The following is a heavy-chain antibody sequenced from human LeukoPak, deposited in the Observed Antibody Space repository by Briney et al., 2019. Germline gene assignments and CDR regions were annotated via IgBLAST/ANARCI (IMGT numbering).Heavy chain of an antibody. CDR3: ARLAAATSFDY. CDR2: IYRDGST. Sequence: SETLSLTCAVSSYPISSGYYWGWIRQPPGKGLEWIGSIYRDGSTYYNPSLKSRVTISVDRSRNQFSLDLSSVTAADTAVYYCARLAAATSFDYWGQGTLVTVSS. J-gene: IGHJ4*02. V-gene: IGHV4-38-2*01. CDR1: SYPISSGYY. D-gene: IGHD6-25*01.